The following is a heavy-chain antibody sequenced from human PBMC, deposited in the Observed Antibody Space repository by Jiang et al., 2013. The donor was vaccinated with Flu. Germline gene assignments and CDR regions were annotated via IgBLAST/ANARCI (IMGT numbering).Heavy chain of an antibody. J-gene: IGHJ4*02. CDR1: GDSISSKNYY. Sequence: PGLVKPSETLSLTCTVSGDSISSKNYYWSWIRQPAGKGLEWIGRIYGSGNTNYNPTLKSRVSMSLETSKNQFSLKLTSVTAADTAVYYCARGPANYDDYYFDYWGQGTLISVSS. V-gene: IGHV4-61*02. CDR2: IYGSGNT. CDR3: ARGPANYDDYYFDY. D-gene: IGHD4-17*01.